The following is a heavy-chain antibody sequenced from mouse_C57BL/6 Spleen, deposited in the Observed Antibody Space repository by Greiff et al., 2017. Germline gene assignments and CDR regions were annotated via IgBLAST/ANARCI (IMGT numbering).Heavy chain of an antibody. V-gene: IGHV1-15*01. Sequence: VKLQESGAELVRPGASVTLSCKASGYTFTDYEMHWVKQTPVHGLEWIGAIDPETGGTAYNQKFKGKAILTADKSSSTAYMELRSLTSEDSAVYYCTRREAGRYFDVWGTGTTVTVSS. CDR2: IDPETGGT. CDR3: TRREAGRYFDV. J-gene: IGHJ1*03. CDR1: GYTFTDYE.